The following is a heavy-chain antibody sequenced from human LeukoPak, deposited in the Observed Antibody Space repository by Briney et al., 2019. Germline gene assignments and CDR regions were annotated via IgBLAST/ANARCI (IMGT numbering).Heavy chain of an antibody. CDR2: ISSSSSYI. V-gene: IGHV3-21*01. CDR3: ARDGSGKYSSRPFDY. J-gene: IGHJ4*02. CDR1: GFTFSTFA. D-gene: IGHD6-13*01. Sequence: GGSLRLSCAASGFTFSTFAMIWVRQPPGKGLEWVSSISSSSSYIYCADSVKGRFTISRDNAKNSLYLQMNSLRAEDTAVYCCARDGSGKYSSRPFDYWGQGTLVTVSS.